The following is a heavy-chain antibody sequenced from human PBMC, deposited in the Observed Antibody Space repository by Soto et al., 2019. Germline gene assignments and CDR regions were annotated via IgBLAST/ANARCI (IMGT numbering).Heavy chain of an antibody. Sequence: EVQLVESGGGLVQPGGSLILSCAASGFTVSSYYMTWVRQAPGKGLEWVSVIYSGGSGATKHYADSVRCRFTISRDIFKNSLSLQMNSLGDADTSEYACATGVNYRPNLEWGQGTLVIVSS. D-gene: IGHD3-10*01. V-gene: IGHV3-66*01. CDR2: IYSGGSGATK. J-gene: IGHJ4*02. CDR3: ATGVNYRPNLE. CDR1: GFTVSSYY.